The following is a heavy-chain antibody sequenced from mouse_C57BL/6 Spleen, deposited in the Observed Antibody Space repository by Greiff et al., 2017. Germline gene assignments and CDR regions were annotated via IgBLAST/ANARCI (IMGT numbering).Heavy chain of an antibody. J-gene: IGHJ2*01. Sequence: VQVVESGPGLVQPSQSLSITCTVSGFSLTSYGVHWVRQSPGKGLEWLGVIWSGGSTDYNAAFISSLGISNDNSKSQAFFKMISLQADDTAIYYCSINWDYGSSDYFDYWGQGTTLTVSS. CDR2: IWSGGST. CDR3: SINWDYGSSDYFDY. CDR1: GFSLTSYG. V-gene: IGHV2-2*01. D-gene: IGHD1-1*01.